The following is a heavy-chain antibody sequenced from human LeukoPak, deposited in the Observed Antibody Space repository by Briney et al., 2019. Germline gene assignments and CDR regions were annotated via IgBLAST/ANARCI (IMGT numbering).Heavy chain of an antibody. CDR1: GYSISSGYY. CDR3: ARVWGYPDYYFDY. V-gene: IGHV4-38-2*02. D-gene: IGHD2-21*01. CDR2: IFHSGST. J-gene: IGHJ4*02. Sequence: RPSETLSLTCTVSGYSISSGYYWGWIRQPPGMGLDWIGSIFHSGSTYYNPSLKSRVTISVDKSKNQFSLKLSSVTAADTAVYYCARVWGYPDYYFDYWGQGTLAAVSS.